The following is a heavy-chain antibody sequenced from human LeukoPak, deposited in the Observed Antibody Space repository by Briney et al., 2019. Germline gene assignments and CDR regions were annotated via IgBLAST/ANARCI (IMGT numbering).Heavy chain of an antibody. Sequence: ASVRVSLKASGYTFTYYYIHWVRQAPGQGLEWMGWIIPNSGGTNYAQKFQGRVTMTRDTSISTAYMEVSRLRSDDTAMYYCAREVYAFDIWGQGTMVTVSS. J-gene: IGHJ3*02. D-gene: IGHD2-8*01. V-gene: IGHV1-2*02. CDR2: IIPNSGGT. CDR1: GYTFTYYY. CDR3: AREVYAFDI.